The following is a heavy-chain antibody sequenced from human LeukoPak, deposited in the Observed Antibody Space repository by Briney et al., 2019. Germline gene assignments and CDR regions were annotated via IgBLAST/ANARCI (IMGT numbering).Heavy chain of an antibody. D-gene: IGHD3-9*01. CDR1: GYTFTSYG. CDR2: ISAYNGNT. V-gene: IGHV1-18*04. CDR3: ARATGLAGRRLVKWSTPFGY. Sequence: ASVKVSCKASGYTFTSYGISWVRQAPGQGLEWMGWISAYNGNTNYAQKLQGRVTMTTDTSTSTAYMELRSLRPDDTAVYYCARATGLAGRRLVKWSTPFGYWGQGTLVTVSS. J-gene: IGHJ4*02.